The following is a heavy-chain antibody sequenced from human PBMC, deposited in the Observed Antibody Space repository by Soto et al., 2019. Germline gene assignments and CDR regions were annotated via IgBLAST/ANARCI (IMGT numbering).Heavy chain of an antibody. CDR1: GGSISSGDYY. CDR3: ARGTYYFYMDV. CDR2: IYYSGST. Sequence: SETLSLTCTVSGGSISSGDYYWSWIRQHPGKGLEWIGYIYYSGSTYYNPSLKSRVTISVDTSKNQFSLKLSSVTAADTAVYYCARGTYYFYMDVWGKGTTVTVSS. J-gene: IGHJ6*03. V-gene: IGHV4-31*03.